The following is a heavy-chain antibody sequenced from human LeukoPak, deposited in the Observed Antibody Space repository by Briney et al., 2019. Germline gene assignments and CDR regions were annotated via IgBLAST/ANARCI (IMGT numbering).Heavy chain of an antibody. Sequence: GGSLRLSCAASGFTFSSYWMHWVRQAPGKGLVWVSRITGDGSSTSYADSVKGRFTVSRDNAKNTVYLQMDSLRAEDTAVYYCATERSLGYWGQGTLVTVSS. J-gene: IGHJ4*02. CDR3: ATERSLGY. CDR1: GFTFSSYW. V-gene: IGHV3-74*01. D-gene: IGHD6-13*01. CDR2: ITGDGSST.